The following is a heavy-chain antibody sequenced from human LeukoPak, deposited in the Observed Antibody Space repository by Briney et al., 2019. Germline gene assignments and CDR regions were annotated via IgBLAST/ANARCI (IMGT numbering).Heavy chain of an antibody. CDR3: ARATLPSSGWYLYYFDY. V-gene: IGHV1-18*01. J-gene: IGHJ4*02. D-gene: IGHD6-19*01. Sequence: ASVKVSCKASGYTFTSYGISWVRQAPGQGLEWMGWISAYNGNTNNAQKLQGRVTMTTDTSTSTAYMELRSLRSDDTAVYYCARATLPSSGWYLYYFDYWGQGTLVTVSS. CDR1: GYTFTSYG. CDR2: ISAYNGNT.